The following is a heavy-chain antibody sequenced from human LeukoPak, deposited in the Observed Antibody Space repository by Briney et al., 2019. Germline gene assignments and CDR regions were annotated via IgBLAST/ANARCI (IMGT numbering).Heavy chain of an antibody. CDR2: IIPIFGTA. CDR1: GGTFSSYA. V-gene: IGHV1-69*05. CDR3: ARWHSNWFDP. J-gene: IGHJ5*02. Sequence: SVKVSCKASGGTFSSYAISWVRQAPGQGLEWMGGIIPIFGTANYAQKFQGRGTITTDESTSTAYMELSSLRSEDTAVYYCARWHSNWFDPWGQGTLVTVSS.